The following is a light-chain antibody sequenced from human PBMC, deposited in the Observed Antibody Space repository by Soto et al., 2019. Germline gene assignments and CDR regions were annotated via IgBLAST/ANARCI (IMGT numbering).Light chain of an antibody. CDR1: SSNIGSNT. CDR3: AAWDDSMNGPLYV. J-gene: IGLJ1*01. V-gene: IGLV1-44*01. Sequence: QSVLTQPPSASGTPGQRVTISCSGSSSNIGSNTVNWYQQLPGTAPTLLIYSNNHWPSGVPDRFSGSKSGTSASLAISGLQSEDEADYYCAAWDDSMNGPLYVFGTGTKLTVL. CDR2: SNN.